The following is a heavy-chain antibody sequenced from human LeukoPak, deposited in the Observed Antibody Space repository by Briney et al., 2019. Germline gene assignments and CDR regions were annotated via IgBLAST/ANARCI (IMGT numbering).Heavy chain of an antibody. Sequence: PGRPLRLSCAASGFTFSSYAMHWVRQAPGKGLEWVAVISYDGSNKYYADSVKGRFTISRDNSKNTLYLQMNSLRAEDTAVYYCARPSIVVVPAAMCDYWGQGTLVTVSS. D-gene: IGHD2-2*01. J-gene: IGHJ4*02. V-gene: IGHV3-30-3*01. CDR3: ARPSIVVVPAAMCDY. CDR1: GFTFSSYA. CDR2: ISYDGSNK.